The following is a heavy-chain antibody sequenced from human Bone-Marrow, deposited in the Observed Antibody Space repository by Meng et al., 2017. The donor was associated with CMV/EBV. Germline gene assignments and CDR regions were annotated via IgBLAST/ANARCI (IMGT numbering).Heavy chain of an antibody. V-gene: IGHV3-7*01. CDR1: GLTFSSDW. D-gene: IGHD2-15*01. CDR2: IKQDAHEG. J-gene: IGHJ4*02. CDR3: VCGQPNVAD. Sequence: LSLTCAVSGLTFSSDWLSWVRQPPGKGLEWVANIKQDAHEGFYLASVKARFTISSDKAKNSLYLQMATRRPEGTAVYYCVCGQPNVADWGQGAPVTVSS.